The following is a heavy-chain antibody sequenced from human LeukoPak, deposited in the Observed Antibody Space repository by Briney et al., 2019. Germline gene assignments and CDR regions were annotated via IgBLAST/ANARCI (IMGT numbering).Heavy chain of an antibody. Sequence: GRSLRLSCAASGFTFSSYAMSWVRQAPGKGLEWVSAISGSGGSTYYADSVKGRFTISRDNSKNTLYLQMNSLRAEDTAVYYCANLPGIAAAGTDYWGQGTLVTVSS. CDR3: ANLPGIAAAGTDY. CDR2: ISGSGGST. J-gene: IGHJ4*02. V-gene: IGHV3-23*01. D-gene: IGHD6-13*01. CDR1: GFTFSSYA.